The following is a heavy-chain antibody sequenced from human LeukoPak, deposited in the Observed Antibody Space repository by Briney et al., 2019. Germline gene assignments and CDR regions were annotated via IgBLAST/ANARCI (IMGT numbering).Heavy chain of an antibody. D-gene: IGHD3-16*01. V-gene: IGHV4-59*12. CDR1: GDSSSSDY. CDR3: ARDRSLGIIDY. J-gene: IGHJ4*02. CDR2: IYYSGST. Sequence: SETLSLTCIVSGDSSSSDYWSWIRQPPGKGLEWIGYIYYSGSTNYNPSPKSRVTMSLDTSKNHFSLKLTSMTAADTAVYYCARDRSLGIIDYWGQGTLVTVSS.